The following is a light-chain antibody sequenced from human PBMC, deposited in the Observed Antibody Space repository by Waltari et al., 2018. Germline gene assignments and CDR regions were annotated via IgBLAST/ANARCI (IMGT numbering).Light chain of an antibody. CDR1: SSDVGGYNY. CDR2: DVS. V-gene: IGLV2-11*01. CDR3: CSYAGSLWV. Sequence: QSALTQPRSVSGSPGQSVTITCTATSSDVGGYNYVSWYQQHPGKAPKLMIYDVSKRPSGVPDRFSGSKSGNTASLTISGLQAEDEADYYCCSYAGSLWVFGGGTKLTVL. J-gene: IGLJ3*02.